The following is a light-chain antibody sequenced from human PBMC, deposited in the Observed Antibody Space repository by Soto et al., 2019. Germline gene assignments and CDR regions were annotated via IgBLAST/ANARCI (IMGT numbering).Light chain of an antibody. CDR3: QHRSSWPRS. V-gene: IGKV3-11*01. J-gene: IGKJ1*01. CDR2: DAA. CDR1: QSVGTS. Sequence: DIVLTQSPATLSLSPGDRATLSCRASQSVGTSLAWYKQQPGQAPMLLIHDAAYRASGIPERFSGSGSGTAFSLSISSLEPDDFAVYYCQHRSSWPRSFGRGTKVEV.